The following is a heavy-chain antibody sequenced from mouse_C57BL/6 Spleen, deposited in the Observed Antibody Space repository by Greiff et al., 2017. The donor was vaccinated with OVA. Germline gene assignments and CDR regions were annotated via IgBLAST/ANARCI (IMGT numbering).Heavy chain of an antibody. CDR1: GYSITSGYY. Sequence: ESGPGLVKPSQSLSLTCSVTGYSITSGYYWNWIRQFPGNKLEWMGYISYDGSNNYNPSLKNRISITRDTSKNQFFLKLNSVTTEDTATYYCASDGYYKYFDVWGTGTTVTVSS. D-gene: IGHD2-3*01. J-gene: IGHJ1*03. CDR2: ISYDGSN. V-gene: IGHV3-6*01. CDR3: ASDGYYKYFDV.